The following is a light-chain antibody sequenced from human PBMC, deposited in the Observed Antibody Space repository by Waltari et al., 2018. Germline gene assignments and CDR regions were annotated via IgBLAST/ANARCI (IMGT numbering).Light chain of an antibody. Sequence: DILMTQSPESLTVSLGERATINCKSSQSVLYSSNNHNYLAWYQHQPGQPPKMLIYWASTLESGVPDRFSGSGSGTDFTLTITSLQAEDVAVYFCQQYYSFPPTFGQGTKVEVK. CDR3: QQYYSFPPT. J-gene: IGKJ1*01. V-gene: IGKV4-1*01. CDR2: WAS. CDR1: QSVLYSSNNHNY.